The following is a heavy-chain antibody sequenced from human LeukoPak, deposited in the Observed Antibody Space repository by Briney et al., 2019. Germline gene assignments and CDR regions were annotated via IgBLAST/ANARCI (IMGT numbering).Heavy chain of an antibody. CDR3: AREDCTIGAVCSSLLDH. V-gene: IGHV3-74*01. D-gene: IGHD2-8*01. CDR2: INSDASTI. Sequence: GGSLRLSCAASGFTFSSHWMHWVRQVPGKGLVWVSRINSDASTINYADSVKGRFTISRDNAKNTLYLQMNNLRAEDTAVYYCAREDCTIGAVCSSLLDHWGRGTLVTVSS. CDR1: GFTFSSHW. J-gene: IGHJ4*02.